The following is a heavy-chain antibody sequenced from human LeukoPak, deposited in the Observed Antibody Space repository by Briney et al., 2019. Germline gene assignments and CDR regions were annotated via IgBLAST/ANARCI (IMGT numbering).Heavy chain of an antibody. CDR1: GGSISSYY. Sequence: PSETLSLTCTVSGGSISSYYWSWIRQPAGKGLEWIGRIYTSGSTNYNPSLKSRVTISVDTSKNQFSLKLSSVTAADTAVYYCARVEFSYYDILTGYYGSAFDIWGQGTMVTVSS. CDR2: IYTSGST. CDR3: ARVEFSYYDILTGYYGSAFDI. D-gene: IGHD3-9*01. V-gene: IGHV4-4*07. J-gene: IGHJ3*02.